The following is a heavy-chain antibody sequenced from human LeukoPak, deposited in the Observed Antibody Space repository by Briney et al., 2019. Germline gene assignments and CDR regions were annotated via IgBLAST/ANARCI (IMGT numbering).Heavy chain of an antibody. V-gene: IGHV3-48*03. CDR3: ARNLFRGYSDY. D-gene: IGHD4-23*01. CDR1: GFTFSSYE. J-gene: IGHJ4*02. Sequence: GGSLRLSCAASGFTFSSYEMNWVRQAPGKGLEWVSYISSSGSTIYYADSVKGRFTISRDNAKNSLYLQMNSLRAEDTAVYYCARNLFRGYSDYWGQGTLVTVSS. CDR2: ISSSGSTI.